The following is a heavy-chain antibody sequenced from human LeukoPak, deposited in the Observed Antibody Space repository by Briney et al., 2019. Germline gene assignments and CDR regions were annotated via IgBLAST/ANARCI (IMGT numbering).Heavy chain of an antibody. D-gene: IGHD2-2*01. J-gene: IGHJ5*02. CDR2: INPSGGST. Sequence: GASVKVSCKASGYTFTSYYMHWVRQAPGQGLEWMVMINPSGGSTSYAQKFQGRVTMTRDTSTSTVYMELSSLRSEDTAVYYCARRSCWGSSTSCLRANWFDPWGQGTLVTVSS. V-gene: IGHV1-46*01. CDR3: ARRSCWGSSTSCLRANWFDP. CDR1: GYTFTSYY.